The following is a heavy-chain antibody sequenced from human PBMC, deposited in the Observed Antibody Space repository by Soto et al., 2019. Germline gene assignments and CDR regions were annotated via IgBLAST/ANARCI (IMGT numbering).Heavy chain of an antibody. V-gene: IGHV1-8*01. Sequence: QVQLVQSGAEVKEPGASVKVSCKASGYTFTTYDIYWMRQATGQGLEWMGWMNPYTGNTGYAQKFQGRVTVTRNTSISTVHMEMSGPRLDDTAVYYCARRKERSGPHYFDYWGQGSQVTVSS. CDR2: MNPYTGNT. D-gene: IGHD6-25*01. CDR1: GYTFTTYD. CDR3: ARRKERSGPHYFDY. J-gene: IGHJ4*02.